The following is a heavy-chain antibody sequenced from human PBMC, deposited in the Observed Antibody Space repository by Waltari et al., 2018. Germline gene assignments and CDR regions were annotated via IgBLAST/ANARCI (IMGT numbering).Heavy chain of an antibody. J-gene: IGHJ1*01. D-gene: IGHD6-19*01. CDR1: VYTFSTYG. Sequence: VHLVQSGAEVNNPGASVKVSCKASVYTFSTYGITWVRQAPGQGLEWMGWISAHNGNTNHAQKFQDRVTLTTDTSTNTAYMELRSLTSDDTAVYYCATAVGGNMEFDNWGQGTLVTVSS. CDR3: ATAVGGNMEFDN. CDR2: ISAHNGNT. V-gene: IGHV1-18*01.